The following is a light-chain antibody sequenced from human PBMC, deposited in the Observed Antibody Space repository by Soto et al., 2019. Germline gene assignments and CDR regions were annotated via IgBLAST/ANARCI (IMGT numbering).Light chain of an antibody. J-gene: IGKJ1*01. CDR2: KAS. Sequence: DIQMTQSPSTLSASVGDRVTITCRASQSISSWLAWYQQKPGKAPKLLIYKASSIENGVPSRFSGSGSGTEFTLTISSLQPDDFATYYCQQYNSYPLTFGQGTKVEIK. CDR3: QQYNSYPLT. CDR1: QSISSW. V-gene: IGKV1-5*03.